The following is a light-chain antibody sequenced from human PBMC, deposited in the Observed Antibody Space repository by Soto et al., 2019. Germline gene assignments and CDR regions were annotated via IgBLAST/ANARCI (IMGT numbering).Light chain of an antibody. V-gene: IGKV3-20*01. CDR2: GVS. J-gene: IGKJ1*01. Sequence: IVLTQSPGTLSLSPGERATLSCRASQSVSSNYLAWYQQKPGQAPRLLIYGVSTRTTGIPDRFSGSGSGTDFTLTISRLEPEDFAVYYCQQYSSSPWTFGLGTKVEIK. CDR1: QSVSSNY. CDR3: QQYSSSPWT.